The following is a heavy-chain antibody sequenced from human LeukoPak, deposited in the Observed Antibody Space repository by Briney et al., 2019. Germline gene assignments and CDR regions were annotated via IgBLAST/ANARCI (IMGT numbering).Heavy chain of an antibody. D-gene: IGHD3-16*01. CDR1: GFTFSSYA. CDR2: ISYDGSNK. Sequence: GGSLRLSCAASGFTFSSYAMHWARQAPGKGLEWVAVISYDGSNKYYADSVKGRFTISRDNSKNTLYLQMNSLRAEDTAVYYCAKGSGGNYYYYGMDVWGQGTTVTVSS. CDR3: AKGSGGNYYYYGMDV. J-gene: IGHJ6*02. V-gene: IGHV3-30*04.